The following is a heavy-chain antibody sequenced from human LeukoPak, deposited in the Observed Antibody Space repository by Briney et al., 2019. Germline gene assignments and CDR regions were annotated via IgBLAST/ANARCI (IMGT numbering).Heavy chain of an antibody. Sequence: GASVKVSCKASGYTFTNYYMHWVRQAPGQGLEWMGIINPSGGSTSYAQKFQGRVTMTRDTSTTTVYMELSSLRSEDTAVYYCARKWGLQLMGDYYFDYWGQGTLVTVSS. CDR3: ARKWGLQLMGDYYFDY. D-gene: IGHD1-26*01. J-gene: IGHJ4*02. CDR2: INPSGGST. CDR1: GYTFTNYY. V-gene: IGHV1-46*01.